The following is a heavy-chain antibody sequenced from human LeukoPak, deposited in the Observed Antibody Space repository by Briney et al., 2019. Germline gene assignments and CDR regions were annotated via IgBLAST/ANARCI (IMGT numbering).Heavy chain of an antibody. D-gene: IGHD5-24*01. CDR2: ISYDGSNK. V-gene: IGHV3-30*18. CDR3: AKDRRDGYNSLGY. J-gene: IGHJ4*02. CDR1: GFTFSSYG. Sequence: PGGSLRLSCAASGFTFSSYGMHWVRQAPGKGLEWVAVISYDGSNKYYADSVKGRFTISRDNSKNTLYLQMNSLRAEDTAVYYCAKDRRDGYNSLGYWGQGTLVTVSS.